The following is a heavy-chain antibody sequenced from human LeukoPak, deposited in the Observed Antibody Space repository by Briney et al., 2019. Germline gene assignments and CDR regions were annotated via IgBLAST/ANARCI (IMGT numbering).Heavy chain of an antibody. V-gene: IGHV3-33*06. CDR1: GFTFSSYG. CDR3: VKSLSITIFGVVINDAFDI. Sequence: SGGSLRLSCAASGFTFSSYGMHWVRQAPGKGLEWVAGIWYDGSNKYYADSVKGRFTISRDNSKNTLYLQMNSLRAEDTAVYYCVKSLSITIFGVVINDAFDIWGQGTMVTVSS. D-gene: IGHD3-3*01. J-gene: IGHJ3*02. CDR2: IWYDGSNK.